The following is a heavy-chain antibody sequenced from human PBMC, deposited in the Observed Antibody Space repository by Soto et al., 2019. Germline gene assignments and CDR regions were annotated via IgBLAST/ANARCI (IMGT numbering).Heavy chain of an antibody. CDR2: IHQDGGVT. J-gene: IGHJ4*02. CDR1: GFSFIRSF. Sequence: LSCVASGFSFIRSFMGWIRQAPGKGLEWVANIHQDGGVTYYVDSVEGRFTISRDNTKDSLYLQMNSLRGEDTAIYYCARYYRGSGRYFFDYWGQGTPVTVSS. D-gene: IGHD6-19*01. CDR3: ARYYRGSGRYFFDY. V-gene: IGHV3-7*03.